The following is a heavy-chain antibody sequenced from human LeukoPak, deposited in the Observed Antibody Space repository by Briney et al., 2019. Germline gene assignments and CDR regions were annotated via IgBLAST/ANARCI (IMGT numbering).Heavy chain of an antibody. CDR1: GFTFSSYT. CDR2: ISSSSSYI. J-gene: IGHJ4*02. V-gene: IGHV3-21*01. Sequence: GGSLRLSCAASGFTFSSYTMNWVRQAPGKGLEWVSAISSSSSYIYYADSVKGRFTISRDNAKNSLYLQMNSLRAEDTAVYYCARFNWNAEGIYWGQGTLVTVSS. CDR3: ARFNWNAEGIY. D-gene: IGHD1-1*01.